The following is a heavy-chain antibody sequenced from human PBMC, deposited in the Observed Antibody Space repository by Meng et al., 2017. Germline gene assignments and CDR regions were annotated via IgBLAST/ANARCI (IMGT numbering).Heavy chain of an antibody. CDR2: IQTSGST. D-gene: IGHD6-13*01. V-gene: IGHV4-4*07. CDR1: GRSISSYY. J-gene: IGHJ4*02. Sequence: LLHAPFQDKVMPSETLSLTRPVSGRSISSYYGILIRQTAGKGLEWISRIQTSGSTNYNPALKSLVTMSVDKSKNQFSLKLSSVTAADTAVYYCARVRSWYHYDLDYWGQGTLVTVSS. CDR3: ARVRSWYHYDLDY.